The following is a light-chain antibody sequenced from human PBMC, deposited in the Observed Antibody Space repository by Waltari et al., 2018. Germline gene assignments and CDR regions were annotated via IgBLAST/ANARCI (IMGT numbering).Light chain of an antibody. CDR1: QSVSSY. Sequence: EIVLTQSPATLSLSPGERATLSCRASQSVSSYLAGYQQKPGQAPRLLIYDASNRATGIPARFGGSGSGTDFTLTISSLEPEDFAVYYCQQRSNWPRTFGQGTKVEIK. V-gene: IGKV3-11*01. J-gene: IGKJ1*01. CDR3: QQRSNWPRT. CDR2: DAS.